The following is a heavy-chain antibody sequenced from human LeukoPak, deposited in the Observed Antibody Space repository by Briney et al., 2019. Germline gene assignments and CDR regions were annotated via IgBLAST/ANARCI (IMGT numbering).Heavy chain of an antibody. CDR3: AREIATSGGNSRALDY. CDR2: IYYSGST. CDR1: GGSIISDSYY. V-gene: IGHV4-39*02. Sequence: SETLSLTCTVSGGSIISDSYYWGWIRQPPGKGLEWIGSIYYSGSTYYHPSLKSRVTISVHTSKNQFSLKLISVTAADTAVYYCAREIATSGGNSRALDYWGQGTLVTVSS. D-gene: IGHD4-23*01. J-gene: IGHJ4*02.